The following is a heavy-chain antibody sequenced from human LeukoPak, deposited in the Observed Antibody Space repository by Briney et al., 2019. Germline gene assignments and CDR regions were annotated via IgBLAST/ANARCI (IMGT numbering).Heavy chain of an antibody. Sequence: PGGSLRLSCAASGFSFSSYWMSWVRQAPGKGLEWVANINQDGSERYYVDSVKGRFTISRDNANNSLSLQMNSLRVEDTAVYFRARESSSGWAPSTIARKFDYWGQGILLTVSS. D-gene: IGHD6-19*01. V-gene: IGHV3-7*01. CDR2: INQDGSER. CDR1: GFSFSSYW. J-gene: IGHJ4*02. CDR3: ARESSSGWAPSTIARKFDY.